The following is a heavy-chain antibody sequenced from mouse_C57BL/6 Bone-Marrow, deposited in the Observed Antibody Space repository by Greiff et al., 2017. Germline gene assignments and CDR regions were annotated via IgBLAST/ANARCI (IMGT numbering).Heavy chain of an antibody. J-gene: IGHJ2*01. CDR1: GYAFTNYL. CDR2: INPGSGGT. CDR3: ARRSNYVDYFDY. Sequence: LQESGAELVRPGTSVKVSCKASGYAFTNYLIEWVKQRPGQGLEWIGVINPGSGGTNYNEKFKGKATLTADKSSSTAYMQLRSLTSEDSAVYFCARRSNYVDYFDYWGQGTTLTVSS. V-gene: IGHV1-54*01. D-gene: IGHD2-5*01.